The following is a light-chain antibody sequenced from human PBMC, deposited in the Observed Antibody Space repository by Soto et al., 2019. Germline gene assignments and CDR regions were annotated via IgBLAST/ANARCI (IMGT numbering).Light chain of an antibody. CDR3: LQIHTFPRT. J-gene: IGKJ2*01. CDR2: GVS. V-gene: IGKV1-9*01. Sequence: IQLTQSPSFLSASVGDRVTITCRASQRVSSYLNWYQQKPGKTPKLLISGVSTLESGVSSGFSGSGSTTDFTLTISSLQPEDFATYYCLQIHTFPRTFGQGTKVEIK. CDR1: QRVSSY.